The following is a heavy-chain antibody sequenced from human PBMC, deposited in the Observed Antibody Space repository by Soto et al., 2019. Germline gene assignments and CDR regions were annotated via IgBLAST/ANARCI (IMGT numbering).Heavy chain of an antibody. CDR1: GFTFSSYA. D-gene: IGHD6-13*01. V-gene: IGHV3-23*01. CDR2: ISGSGGST. CDR3: ANSISDSSSWYEYRGGMDV. Sequence: PGGSLRLSCAASGFTFSSYAMSWVRQAPGKGLEWVSAISGSGGSTYYADSVKGRFTISRDNSKNTLYLQMNSLRAEDTAVYYCANSISDSSSWYEYRGGMDVWGQGTTVTVSS. J-gene: IGHJ6*02.